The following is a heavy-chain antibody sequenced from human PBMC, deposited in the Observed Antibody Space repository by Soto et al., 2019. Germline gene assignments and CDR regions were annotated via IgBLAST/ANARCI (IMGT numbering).Heavy chain of an antibody. CDR1: GFTVSSTH. V-gene: IGHV3-53*02. CDR2: IYSSGTT. J-gene: IGHJ3*01. Sequence: EVQLVETGGSLIQPGGSLRLSCAASGFTVSSTHMSWVRQAPGRGLEWVSIIYSSGTTYYAGSVKGRFSISRDNSRNTLYLQMNSLRAEDTAVYYCARPRNGFKYAFDVWGQGTMVTVSS. D-gene: IGHD2-8*01. CDR3: ARPRNGFKYAFDV.